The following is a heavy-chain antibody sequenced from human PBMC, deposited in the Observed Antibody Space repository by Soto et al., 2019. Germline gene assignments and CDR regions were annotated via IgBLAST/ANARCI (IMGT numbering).Heavy chain of an antibody. CDR1: GFSVTNNY. CDR3: ARGGYRDFRDPYFAMDV. D-gene: IGHD1-26*01. CDR2: FYSGGSS. J-gene: IGHJ6*01. V-gene: IGHV3-53*02. Sequence: EVQLVETGGGVIQPGGSLRLSCAASGFSVTNNYMGWVRQAPGKGLEWVSIFYSGGSSYYADSVKGRFAISRDNSKNTLFLQMNTLRAEDTAVYYCARGGYRDFRDPYFAMDVWGQGTTVTVSS.